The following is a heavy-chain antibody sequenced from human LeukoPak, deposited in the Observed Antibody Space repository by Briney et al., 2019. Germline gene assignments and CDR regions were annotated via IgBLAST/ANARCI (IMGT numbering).Heavy chain of an antibody. CDR2: IYPGDSDT. CDR3: ARRVEVVVPAAIDWFDP. J-gene: IGHJ5*02. CDR1: GYSFTSYW. Sequence: GESLKTSCKGSGYSFTSYWIGWVRQMPGKGLEWMGIIYPGDSDTRYSPSFQGQVTISADKSISTAYLRWSSLKASDTAMYYCARRVEVVVPAAIDWFDPWGQGTLVTVSS. D-gene: IGHD2-2*01. V-gene: IGHV5-51*01.